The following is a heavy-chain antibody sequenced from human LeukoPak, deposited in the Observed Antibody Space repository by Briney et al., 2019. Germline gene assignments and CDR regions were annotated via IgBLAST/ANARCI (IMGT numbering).Heavy chain of an antibody. Sequence: GGSLRLSCAASDFTVSRNYMSWVRQAPGKGLEWVSVIYSGGTTKYADSVKGRFTISRDNAKNSLYLQMNSLRAEDTAVYYCARGPFGVPADYWGQGTLVTVSS. D-gene: IGHD3-10*01. CDR2: IYSGGTT. V-gene: IGHV3-53*01. CDR3: ARGPFGVPADY. CDR1: DFTVSRNY. J-gene: IGHJ4*02.